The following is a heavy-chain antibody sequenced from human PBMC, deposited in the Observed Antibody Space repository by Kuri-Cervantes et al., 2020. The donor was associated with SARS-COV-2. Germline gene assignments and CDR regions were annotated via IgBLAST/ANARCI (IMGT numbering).Heavy chain of an antibody. J-gene: IGHJ4*02. D-gene: IGHD3-22*01. CDR2: INPNSGGT. V-gene: IGHV1-2*02. CDR1: GYTFTGYY. CDR3: ARDPSYYDSSGYYSPDAPQFDY. Sequence: ASVKVSCKASGYTFTGYYMHWVGQAPGQGLEWMGWINPNSGGTNYAQKFQGRVTMTRDTSISTAYMELSRLRSDDTAVYYCARDPSYYDSSGYYSPDAPQFDYWGQGTLVTVSS.